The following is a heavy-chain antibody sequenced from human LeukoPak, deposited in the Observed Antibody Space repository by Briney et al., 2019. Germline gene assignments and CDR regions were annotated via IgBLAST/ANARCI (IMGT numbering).Heavy chain of an antibody. CDR2: ISAYNGNT. J-gene: IGHJ4*02. V-gene: IGHV1-18*01. CDR3: ARVEKEYYYDSSGYYARPYTIDY. Sequence: ASVKVSCKASGYTFTSYGISWVRQAPGQGLEWMGWISAYNGNTNYAQKLQGRVTMTTDTSTSTAYMELRSLRSDDTAVYYCARVEKEYYYDSSGYYARPYTIDYWGQGTLVTVSS. D-gene: IGHD3-22*01. CDR1: GYTFTSYG.